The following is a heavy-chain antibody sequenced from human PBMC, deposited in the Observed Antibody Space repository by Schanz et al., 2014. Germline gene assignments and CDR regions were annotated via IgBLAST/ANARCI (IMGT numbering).Heavy chain of an antibody. J-gene: IGHJ3*01. CDR1: GYTFTSYD. CDR2: ISAFDDKT. CDR3: ARETTIITGGAFDV. V-gene: IGHV1-18*01. D-gene: IGHD3-9*01. Sequence: QVQLVQSGAEVKKPGASVKVSCKASGYTFTSYDINWVRQAPGQGLEWMGWISAFDDKTDYAQNFQGRLIMTTDTSATTVCMELRGLRSDDTAVYYCARETTIITGGAFDVWGQGTRVTVSS.